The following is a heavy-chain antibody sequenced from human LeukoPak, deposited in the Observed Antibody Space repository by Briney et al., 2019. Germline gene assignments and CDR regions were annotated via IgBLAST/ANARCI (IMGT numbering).Heavy chain of an antibody. J-gene: IGHJ4*02. Sequence: GGSLRLSCAASGFTFSTYSMNWVRQAPGKGLEWVSSISSSSSYIYYADSVKGRFTISRDNAKNSLYLQMNSLRAEDTAVYYCAKGWFGELLFDYWGQGTLVTVSS. V-gene: IGHV3-21*01. CDR1: GFTFSTYS. CDR3: AKGWFGELLFDY. CDR2: ISSSSSYI. D-gene: IGHD3-10*01.